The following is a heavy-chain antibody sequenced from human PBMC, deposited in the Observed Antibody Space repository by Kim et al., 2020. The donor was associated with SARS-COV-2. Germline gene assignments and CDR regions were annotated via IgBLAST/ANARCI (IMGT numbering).Heavy chain of an antibody. CDR3: ARVDTTYLDTFDI. D-gene: IGHD3-10*01. J-gene: IGHJ3*02. CDR1: GYTFTSYA. V-gene: IGHV1-18*01. CDR2: SSAYNGNT. Sequence: ASVKVSCKASGYTFTSYAISWVRQAPGQGLEWMGWSSAYNGNTNYAQKLQGRVTMTTATSTSTAYMELRSLISDDTAVYYCARVDTTYLDTFDIWGQGTMVTVSS.